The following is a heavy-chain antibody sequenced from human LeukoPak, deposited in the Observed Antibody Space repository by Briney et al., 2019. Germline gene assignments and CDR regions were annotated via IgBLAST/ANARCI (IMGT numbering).Heavy chain of an antibody. CDR2: ISPTGSTT. CDR3: ARGPNSNWSGLDF. J-gene: IGHJ4*02. Sequence: PGGSLRLSCTASGFSFSGHWMHGGRQRPGKGLGWVSRISPTGSTTSYADSVKGRFTVSRDNAKNTLYLQVNNLRAEDTAVYYCARGPNSNWSGLDFWGQGTLLTVSS. CDR1: GFSFSGHW. D-gene: IGHD6-6*01. V-gene: IGHV3-74*01.